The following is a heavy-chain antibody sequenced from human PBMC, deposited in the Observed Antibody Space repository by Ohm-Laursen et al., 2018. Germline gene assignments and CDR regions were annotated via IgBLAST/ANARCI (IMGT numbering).Heavy chain of an antibody. Sequence: GSLRLSCTASGFTVSNNYMSWVRQAPGKGLECVSVIYSGGRIYYADSVKGRFTISRDNSKNTLFLQMNSLRAEDTAVYYCSRISDYGVGYGMDVWGQGTTVTVSS. V-gene: IGHV3-66*01. CDR3: SRISDYGVGYGMDV. D-gene: IGHD5/OR15-5a*01. CDR1: GFTVSNNY. CDR2: IYSGGRI. J-gene: IGHJ6*02.